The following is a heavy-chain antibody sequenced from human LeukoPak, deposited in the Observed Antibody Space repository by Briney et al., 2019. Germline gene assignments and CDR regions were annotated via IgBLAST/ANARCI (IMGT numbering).Heavy chain of an antibody. CDR2: ISSNSSYI. V-gene: IGHV3-21*01. Sequence: GASLTLSCSASGFTFSSYSMNWVRQAPGKGLEWVSSISSNSSYIYYADSMKGRLTISTDNPKNSMYLQMNSLRAEDTAVYYCARADSGDSVAVWGQGTLVTVSS. J-gene: IGHJ4*02. CDR3: ARADSGDSVAV. D-gene: IGHD5-12*01. CDR1: GFTFSSYS.